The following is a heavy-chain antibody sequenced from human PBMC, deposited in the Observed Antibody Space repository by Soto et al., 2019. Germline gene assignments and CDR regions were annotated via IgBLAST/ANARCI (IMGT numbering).Heavy chain of an antibody. CDR2: INPNSGGT. CDR3: ASGGGYSYGYIRWFDP. Sequence: QVQLVQSGAEVKKPGASVRVSCKASGYTFTYYHMHWVRQAPGQGLEWMGWINPNSGGTKYAQKFQDWVTMTRDTSISTAYMELSRLRSDDTAVYYCASGGGYSYGYIRWFDPWGQGTLVTVSS. CDR1: GYTFTYYH. V-gene: IGHV1-2*04. D-gene: IGHD5-18*01. J-gene: IGHJ5*02.